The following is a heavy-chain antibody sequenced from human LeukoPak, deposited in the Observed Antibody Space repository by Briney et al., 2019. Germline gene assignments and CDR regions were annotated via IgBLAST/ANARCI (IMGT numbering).Heavy chain of an antibody. J-gene: IGHJ4*02. Sequence: AGGSLRLSCAASGFTFSSYAMSWVRQAPGKGLEWVSAISGSGGSTYYADSVKGRFTISRDNSKNTLYLQMNSLRAEDTAVYYCAKDVAYYDSSGYYGEWDYWGQGTLVTVPS. V-gene: IGHV3-23*01. D-gene: IGHD3-22*01. CDR2: ISGSGGST. CDR1: GFTFSSYA. CDR3: AKDVAYYDSSGYYGEWDY.